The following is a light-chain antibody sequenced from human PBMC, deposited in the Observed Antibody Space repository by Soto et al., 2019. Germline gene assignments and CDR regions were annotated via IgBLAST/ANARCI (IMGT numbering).Light chain of an antibody. V-gene: IGKV3-20*01. CDR2: GAS. Sequence: ERVVAQFPATLALSPRERDTLSFRASQSVSSNLAWYQQKPGQAPRLLIYGASSRATGIPDRFSGSGSGTDFTLTISRLEPEDFAVYYCQQYGSSPLTFGGGTKVDIK. CDR3: QQYGSSPLT. CDR1: QSVSSN. J-gene: IGKJ4*01.